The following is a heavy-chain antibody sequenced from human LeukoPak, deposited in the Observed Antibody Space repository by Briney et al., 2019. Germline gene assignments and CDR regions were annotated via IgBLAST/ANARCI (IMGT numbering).Heavy chain of an antibody. CDR1: GGTFSSYA. Sequence: SVRVSCKASGGTFSSYAISWVRQAPGQGLEWMGRIIPIFGIANYAQKFQGRVTITADKSTSTAYMELSSLRSEGTAVYYCATYSGSYWGGNWFDPWGQGTLVTVSS. CDR2: IIPIFGIA. D-gene: IGHD1-26*01. V-gene: IGHV1-69*04. CDR3: ATYSGSYWGGNWFDP. J-gene: IGHJ5*02.